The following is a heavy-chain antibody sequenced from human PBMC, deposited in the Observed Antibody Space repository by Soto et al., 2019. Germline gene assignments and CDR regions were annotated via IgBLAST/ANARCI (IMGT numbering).Heavy chain of an antibody. CDR1: GFTFSSYA. D-gene: IGHD1-7*01. Sequence: PGGSLRLSCAASGFTFSSYAISWVRQAPGKGLEWVSAISGSGGSTYYADSVNGRFTISRDNSKNTLYLQMNSLRAEDTAVYYCAKGLELLRAYYYGMDVWGQGTTVTVSS. V-gene: IGHV3-23*01. J-gene: IGHJ6*02. CDR2: ISGSGGST. CDR3: AKGLELLRAYYYGMDV.